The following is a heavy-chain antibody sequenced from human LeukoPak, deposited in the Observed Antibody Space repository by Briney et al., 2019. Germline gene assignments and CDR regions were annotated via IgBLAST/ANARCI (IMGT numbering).Heavy chain of an antibody. D-gene: IGHD5-24*01. J-gene: IGHJ4*02. CDR3: AREGRRDGYNSGDY. CDR2: INTNTGNP. V-gene: IGHV7-4-1*02. CDR1: GYTFTSYA. Sequence: GASVKVSCKASGYTFTSYAMNWVRQASGQGLEWMGWINTNTGNPTYAQGFTGRFVFSLDTSVSTAYLQISSLKAEDTAVYYCAREGRRDGYNSGDYWGQGTLVTVSS.